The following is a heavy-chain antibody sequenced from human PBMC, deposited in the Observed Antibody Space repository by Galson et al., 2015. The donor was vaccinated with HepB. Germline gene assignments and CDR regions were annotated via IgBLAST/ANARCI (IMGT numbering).Heavy chain of an antibody. D-gene: IGHD3-22*01. V-gene: IGHV1-3*01. CDR1: GYTFTNYA. Sequence: SVKVSCKASGYTFTNYAIHWVRQAPGQRLEWMGWINAGYGNTKYSQKFQGRVTITRDISAGTAYMELSSLTSEDTAVYYCARDALTDYYDSSGPPNWFDPWGQGTLVTVS. CDR2: INAGYGNT. J-gene: IGHJ5*02. CDR3: ARDALTDYYDSSGPPNWFDP.